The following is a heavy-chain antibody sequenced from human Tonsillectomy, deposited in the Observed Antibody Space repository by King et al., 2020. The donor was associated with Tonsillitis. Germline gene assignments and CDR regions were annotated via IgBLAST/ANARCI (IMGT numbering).Heavy chain of an antibody. J-gene: IGHJ4*02. CDR2: IYYSGST. D-gene: IGHD3-9*01. V-gene: IGHV4-59*01. CDR1: GGSISSYY. CDR3: ARDTYDILTSYSTFDY. Sequence: QLQESGPGLVKPSETLSLTCTVSGGSISSYYWSWIRQPPGKGLEWIGYIYYSGSTNYNPSLQSRVTISIDTSKNQFSLKLSSVTAADTDVYYCARDTYDILTSYSTFDYWGQGTLVTVSS.